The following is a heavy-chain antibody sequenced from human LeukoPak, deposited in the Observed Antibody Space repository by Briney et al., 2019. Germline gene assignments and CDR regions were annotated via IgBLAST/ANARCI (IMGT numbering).Heavy chain of an antibody. Sequence: SVKVSCKASGGTFSSYAISWVRQAPGQGLEWMGGIIPIFGTANYAQKFQGRVTITADESTSTAYMELSSLRSEDTAVYYCARERSSWYRHDAFDIWGQGTMVTVSS. CDR3: ARERSSWYRHDAFDI. D-gene: IGHD6-13*01. CDR2: IIPIFGTA. J-gene: IGHJ3*02. CDR1: GGTFSSYA. V-gene: IGHV1-69*13.